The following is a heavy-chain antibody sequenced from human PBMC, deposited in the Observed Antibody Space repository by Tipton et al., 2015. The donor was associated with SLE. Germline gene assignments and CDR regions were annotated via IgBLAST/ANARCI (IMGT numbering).Heavy chain of an antibody. J-gene: IGHJ6*03. Sequence: SLRLSCAASGFAFSTFSMNWVRQAPGKGLEWISIISSSGAYIYYADSVKGRFTVSRDNAENSLYLQMTSLRAEDTAVYYCARDVSSWPYYNYYYMDVWGKGTTVTVSS. D-gene: IGHD2-2*01. V-gene: IGHV3-21*01. CDR3: ARDVSSWPYYNYYYMDV. CDR1: GFAFSTFS. CDR2: ISSSGAYI.